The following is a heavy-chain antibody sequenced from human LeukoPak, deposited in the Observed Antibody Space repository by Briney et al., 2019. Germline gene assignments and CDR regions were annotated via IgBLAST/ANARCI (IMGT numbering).Heavy chain of an antibody. D-gene: IGHD6-13*01. V-gene: IGHV4-38-2*01. CDR3: ARCIAAAGIEYFQH. CDR2: IYHSGST. CDR1: GYSISSGYY. J-gene: IGHJ1*01. Sequence: SETLSLTCAVSGYSISSGYYWGWIRQPPGKGLEWIGSIYHSGSTYYNPSLKSRVTISVDTSKNQFSLKLSSVTAADTAVYYYARCIAAAGIEYFQHWGQGTLVTVSS.